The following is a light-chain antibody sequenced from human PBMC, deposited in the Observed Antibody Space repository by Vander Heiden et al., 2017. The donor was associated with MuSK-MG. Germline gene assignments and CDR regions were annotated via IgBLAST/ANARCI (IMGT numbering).Light chain of an antibody. V-gene: IGKV3-20*01. J-gene: IGKJ2*01. CDR2: GGS. Sequence: EIVLTQSPGTLSLSPGERATLSCRASQSVSNSYFAWYQQKPGQAPRLLIYGGSGRATGIPDRFSGSGSGTDFTLTISRVEPEDFAVYCCQQDESLPITFGQGTKLDI. CDR3: QQDESLPIT. CDR1: QSVSNSY.